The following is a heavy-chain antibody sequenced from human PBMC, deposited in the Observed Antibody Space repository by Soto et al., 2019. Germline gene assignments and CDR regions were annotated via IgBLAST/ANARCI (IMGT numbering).Heavy chain of an antibody. CDR3: ERDLLRVNWFDP. D-gene: IGHD6-13*01. CDR2: INSDGSST. CDR1: GFTFSSYW. J-gene: IGHJ5*02. V-gene: IGHV3-74*01. Sequence: PGGSLRLSCAASGFTFSSYWMHWARQAPGKGLVWVSRINSDGSSTSYADSVKGRFTISRDNAKNTLYLQMNSLRAEDTAVYYCERDLLRVNWFDPGGRGTLVTVSS.